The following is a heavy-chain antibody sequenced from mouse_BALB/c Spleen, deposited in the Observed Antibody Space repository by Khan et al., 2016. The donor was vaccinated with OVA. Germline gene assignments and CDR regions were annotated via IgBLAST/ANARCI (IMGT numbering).Heavy chain of an antibody. Sequence: EVQLQESGPGLVKPSQSLSLTCSVTGYSITSGYFWNWIRQFPGNNLEWMGYIRYDGDSNYNPSLKSRISITRDTSKNQFFLKLNSVTPEETATYYCARGGSSGPAWFAYWGQGTLVTVST. CDR1: GYSITSGYF. J-gene: IGHJ3*01. V-gene: IGHV3-6*02. CDR2: IRYDGDS. CDR3: ARGGSSGPAWFAY. D-gene: IGHD3-1*01.